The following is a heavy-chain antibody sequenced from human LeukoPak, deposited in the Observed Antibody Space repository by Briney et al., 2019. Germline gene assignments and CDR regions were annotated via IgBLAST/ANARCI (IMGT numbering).Heavy chain of an antibody. CDR1: GFTFSSYS. J-gene: IGHJ5*02. Sequence: GGSLRLSCAASGFTFSSYSMNWVRQAPGKGLEWVSAISSGGGSAYYADSVKGRFTISRDNSKNTLDLQMNSLRAEDTAIYYCAKESGSSGWYWFDPWGQGTLVTVSS. CDR2: ISSGGGSA. V-gene: IGHV3-23*01. D-gene: IGHD6-19*01. CDR3: AKESGSSGWYWFDP.